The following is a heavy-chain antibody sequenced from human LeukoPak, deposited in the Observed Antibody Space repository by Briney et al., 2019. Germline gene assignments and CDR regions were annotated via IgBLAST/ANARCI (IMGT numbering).Heavy chain of an antibody. CDR3: ARDSSGWYPFDY. J-gene: IGHJ4*02. CDR1: GGSFSGYY. D-gene: IGHD6-19*01. Sequence: SETLSLTRAVYGGSFSGYYWSWIRQPPGKGLEWIGEINHSGSTNYNPSLKSRVTISVDTSKNQFSLKLSSVTAADTAVYYCARDSSGWYPFDYWGQGTLVTVSS. V-gene: IGHV4-34*01. CDR2: INHSGST.